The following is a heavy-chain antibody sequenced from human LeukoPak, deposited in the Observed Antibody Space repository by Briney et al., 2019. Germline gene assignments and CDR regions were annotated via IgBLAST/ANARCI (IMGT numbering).Heavy chain of an antibody. CDR1: GFTFSSYA. Sequence: GGSLRLSCTASGFTFSSYAMTWVRQAPGKGLEWVSSMSSGGTYLYYADSVGGRFTISRDNAKNSLYLVMKSLRAEDTATYFCARDRPTGASRLFVVQWGQGTLVSVSS. CDR3: ARDRPTGASRLFVVQ. J-gene: IGHJ4*02. D-gene: IGHD2-15*01. V-gene: IGHV3-21*04. CDR2: MSSGGTYL.